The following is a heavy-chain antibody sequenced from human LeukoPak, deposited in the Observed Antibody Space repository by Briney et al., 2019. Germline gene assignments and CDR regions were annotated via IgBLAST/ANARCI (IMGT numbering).Heavy chain of an antibody. J-gene: IGHJ4*02. CDR1: GGSFSGYY. Sequence: PSETLSLTCTVYGGSFSGYYWTWIRQSPGKGLGWIGEINHSIITNYNPSLESRVTISVDTSKRQFSLILRSMTAADTAVYYCARGVRKTALRIWGQGTLVTVSS. CDR2: INHSIIT. D-gene: IGHD5-18*01. CDR3: ARGVRKTALRI. V-gene: IGHV4-34*01.